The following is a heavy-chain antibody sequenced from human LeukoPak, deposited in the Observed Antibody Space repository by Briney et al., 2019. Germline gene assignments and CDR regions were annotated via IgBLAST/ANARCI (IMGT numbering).Heavy chain of an antibody. CDR1: GGSISSSTYY. J-gene: IGHJ4*02. CDR2: IYYSGTT. D-gene: IGHD3-22*01. V-gene: IGHV4-39*01. CDR3: ARRYYYDNNDVQDY. Sequence: SETLSLTRTVSGGSISSSTYYWGWIRQPPGKRLEWIGNIYYSGTTYYNPSLKSRVTISVDTSRNQFSLKLTSVTAADTAVYYCARRYYYDNNDVQDYWGQGTLVTVSS.